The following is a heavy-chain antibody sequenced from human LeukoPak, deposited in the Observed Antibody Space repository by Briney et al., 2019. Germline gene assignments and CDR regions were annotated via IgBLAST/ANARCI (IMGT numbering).Heavy chain of an antibody. CDR1: GFTFRTYA. D-gene: IGHD6-13*01. J-gene: IGHJ4*02. Sequence: GGSLRLSCAASGFTFRTYALTWVRQAPGKGLEWVSGISGSDGGAYYEDSVKGRFTISRDNSKNTVYLQMNSLRAEDTAVYYCARGGDSSSWILDYWGQGTLVTVSS. CDR3: ARGGDSSSWILDY. V-gene: IGHV3-23*01. CDR2: ISGSDGGA.